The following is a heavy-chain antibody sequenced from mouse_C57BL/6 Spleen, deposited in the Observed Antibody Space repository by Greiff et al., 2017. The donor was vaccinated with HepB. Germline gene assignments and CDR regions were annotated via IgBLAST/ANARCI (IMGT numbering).Heavy chain of an antibody. Sequence: QVQLQQPGAELVKPGASVKLSCKASGYTFTSYWMQWVKQRPGQGLEWIGEIDPSDSYTNYNQKFKGKATLTVDTSSSTAYMQLSSLTSEDSAVYYCARRIYYYGSRDYWGQGTTLTVSS. CDR1: GYTFTSYW. J-gene: IGHJ2*01. CDR3: ARRIYYYGSRDY. D-gene: IGHD1-1*01. V-gene: IGHV1-50*01. CDR2: IDPSDSYT.